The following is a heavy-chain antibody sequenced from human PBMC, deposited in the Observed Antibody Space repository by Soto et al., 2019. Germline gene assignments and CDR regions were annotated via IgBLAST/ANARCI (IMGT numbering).Heavy chain of an antibody. V-gene: IGHV3-64D*06. CDR2: ISSNGGST. Sequence: GGSLRLSCSASGFTFSSYAMHWVRQAPGKGLEYVSAISSNGGSTYYADSVKGRFTISRDNSKNTLYLQMSSLRAEDTAVYYCVKDSTMIVVGIKVGGNWFDPWGQGTLVTVSS. J-gene: IGHJ5*02. CDR3: VKDSTMIVVGIKVGGNWFDP. CDR1: GFTFSSYA. D-gene: IGHD3-22*01.